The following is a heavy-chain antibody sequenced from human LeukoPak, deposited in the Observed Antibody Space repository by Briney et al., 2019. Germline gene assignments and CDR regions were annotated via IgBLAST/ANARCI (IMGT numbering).Heavy chain of an antibody. CDR3: ALGYDILTGRFDY. J-gene: IGHJ4*02. CDR1: GFTFSSYS. V-gene: IGHV3-21*01. Sequence: NPGGSLRLSCAASGFTFSSYSMNWVRQAPGKGLEWVSSISSSSSHRYYADSVKGRFTISRDNAKNSLYLQMNSLRAEDTAVYYCALGYDILTGRFDYWGQGTLVTVSS. CDR2: ISSSSSHR. D-gene: IGHD3-9*01.